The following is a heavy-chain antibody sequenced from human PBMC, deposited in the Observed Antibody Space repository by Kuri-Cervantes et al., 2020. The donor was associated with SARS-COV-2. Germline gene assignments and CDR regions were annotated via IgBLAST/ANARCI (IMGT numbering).Heavy chain of an antibody. V-gene: IGHV4-30-4*08. D-gene: IGHD1-26*01. J-gene: IGHJ6*03. CDR2: IYYSGST. CDR3: ARDGSGSYFDSYYYYYMDV. Sequence: SWIRQPPGKGLEWIGYIYYSGSTYYNPSLKSRVTISVDTSKNQFSLKLSSVTAADTAVYYCARDGSGSYFDSYYYYYMDVWGKGTTVTVSS.